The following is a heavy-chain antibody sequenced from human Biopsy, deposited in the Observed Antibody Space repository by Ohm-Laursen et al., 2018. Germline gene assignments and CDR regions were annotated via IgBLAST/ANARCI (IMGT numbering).Heavy chain of an antibody. CDR1: GFPFSSHA. CDR3: TRDTTYYAGTTYYDALDV. D-gene: IGHD2/OR15-2a*01. V-gene: IGHV3-23*01. J-gene: IGHJ3*01. CDR2: INGSGGST. Sequence: GSLRLSCAASGFPFSSHAMSWVRQAPGKGLECVSVINGSGGSTYYADPVKGRFTISRDNAKNSLYLQMNSLRAEDTAVYYCTRDTTYYAGTTYYDALDVWGQGTTVTVSS.